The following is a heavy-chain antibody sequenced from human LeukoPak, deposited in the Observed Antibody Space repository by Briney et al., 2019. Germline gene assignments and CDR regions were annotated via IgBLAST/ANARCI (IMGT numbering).Heavy chain of an antibody. D-gene: IGHD5-18*01. CDR2: IFHSGST. CDR3: ASSCDKDSGYLFDY. CDR1: AGSITGSSYY. J-gene: IGHJ4*02. Sequence: PSETLSLTCTVSAGSITGSSYYWGWIRQPPGKGLEWIGSIFHSGSTYYNPSLKSRVTISVDTSKNQFSLKLSSVTAADTAVYYCASSCDKDSGYLFDYWGQGTLVTVSS. V-gene: IGHV4-39*07.